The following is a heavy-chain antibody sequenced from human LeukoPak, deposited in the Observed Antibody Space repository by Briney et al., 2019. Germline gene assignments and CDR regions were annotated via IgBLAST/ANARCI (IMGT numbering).Heavy chain of an antibody. CDR1: GFTFDDYG. D-gene: IGHD5-18*01. CDR2: INWNGDST. J-gene: IGHJ4*02. V-gene: IGHV3-20*04. CDR3: AREAGYSYNFYLVY. Sequence: PGGSLRLACAASGFTFDDYGMSWVRQAPGKGLEWVSGINWNGDSTGYADSVKGRFTISRDNARNSLYLQMNSLRAEDTALYYCAREAGYSYNFYLVYWGQGTLVTVSS.